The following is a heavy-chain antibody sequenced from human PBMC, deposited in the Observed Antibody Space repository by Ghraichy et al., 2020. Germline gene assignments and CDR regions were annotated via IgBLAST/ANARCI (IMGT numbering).Heavy chain of an antibody. D-gene: IGHD3-3*01. CDR2: INHSGST. Sequence: ETLSLTCAVYGGSFSGYYWSWIRQPPGKGLEWIGEINHSGSTNYNPSLKSRVTISVDTSKNQFSLKLSSVTAADTAVYYCARAPYDFWSGYYRTFDYWGQGTLVTVSS. J-gene: IGHJ4*02. CDR3: ARAPYDFWSGYYRTFDY. CDR1: GGSFSGYY. V-gene: IGHV4-34*01.